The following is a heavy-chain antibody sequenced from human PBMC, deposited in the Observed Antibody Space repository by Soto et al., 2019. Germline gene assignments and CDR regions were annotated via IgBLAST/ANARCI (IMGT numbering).Heavy chain of an antibody. J-gene: IGHJ4*02. CDR3: ARDEGQGRGVIGHY. V-gene: IGHV4-61*01. Sequence: QVQLQESGPGLVRPSETLSLTCTVSGDSVNSENSYWNWIRQAPGKGPEWIGYIYYNGGTNYNPSLKSRVTILLDKSTNQFSLTLTSVTAADTAVYYCARDEGQGRGVIGHYWGRGILVTVYS. D-gene: IGHD3-16*02. CDR1: GDSVNSENSY. CDR2: IYYNGGT.